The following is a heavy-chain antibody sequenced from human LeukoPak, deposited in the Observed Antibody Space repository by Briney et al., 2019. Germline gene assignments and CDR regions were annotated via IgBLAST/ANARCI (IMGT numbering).Heavy chain of an antibody. CDR3: ATVIVSSGYYYGGAFDI. CDR1: GYTLTELS. V-gene: IGHV1-24*01. J-gene: IGHJ3*02. Sequence: ASVKVSCKVSGYTLTELSMHWVRQAPGKGGEGMGGFYPEDGETIYAQKFQGRVTITEDTSTDTAYMELSSLRSEDTAVYYCATVIVSSGYYYGGAFDIWGQGTMVTVSS. D-gene: IGHD3-22*01. CDR2: FYPEDGET.